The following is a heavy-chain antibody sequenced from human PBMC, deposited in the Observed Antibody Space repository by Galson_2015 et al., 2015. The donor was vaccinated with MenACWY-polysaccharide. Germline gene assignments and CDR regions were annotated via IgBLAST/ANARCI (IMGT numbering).Heavy chain of an antibody. D-gene: IGHD3-10*01. CDR1: GFTFSTYT. CDR2: ISNDGSNK. CDR3: ARGGSTYYYGSGTYYKFGY. V-gene: IGHV3-30-3*01. J-gene: IGHJ4*02. Sequence: SLRLSCAASGFTFSTYTMHWVRQAPGKGLEWVAVISNDGSNKYYADSVKGRFTISRDNSKNTLYLQMNSLRAEDTAVYYCARGGSTYYYGSGTYYKFGYWGQGTLVAVSS.